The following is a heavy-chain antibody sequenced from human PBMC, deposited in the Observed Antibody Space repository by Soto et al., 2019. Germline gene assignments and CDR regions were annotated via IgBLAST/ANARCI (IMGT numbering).Heavy chain of an antibody. CDR2: INAGNGNT. D-gene: IGHD3-22*01. Sequence: ASVKVSCKASGYTFTNYAMHWVRQAPGQRLEWMGWINAGNGNTKYSQRFQDRITITRDTSASTAYMELSSLRSEDTAVYYCARDRGYYDISGYQGAFDIWGQGTMVTVSS. CDR1: GYTFTNYA. V-gene: IGHV1-3*01. J-gene: IGHJ3*02. CDR3: ARDRGYYDISGYQGAFDI.